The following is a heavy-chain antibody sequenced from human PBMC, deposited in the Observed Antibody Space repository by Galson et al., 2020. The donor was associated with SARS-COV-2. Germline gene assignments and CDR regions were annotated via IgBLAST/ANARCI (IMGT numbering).Heavy chain of an antibody. CDR2: ISGSGGST. Sequence: GESLKISCAASGFTFSSYAMSWVRQAPGKGLEWVSAISGSGGSTYYADSVKGRFTISRDNSKNTLYLQMNSLRAEDTAVYYCAKDHRSHIQLWPSWYAFDIWGQGTMVTVSS. CDR1: GFTFSSYA. D-gene: IGHD5-18*01. CDR3: AKDHRSHIQLWPSWYAFDI. J-gene: IGHJ3*02. V-gene: IGHV3-23*01.